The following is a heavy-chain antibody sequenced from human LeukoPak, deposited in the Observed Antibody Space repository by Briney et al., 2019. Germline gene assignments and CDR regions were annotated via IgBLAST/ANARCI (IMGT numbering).Heavy chain of an antibody. Sequence: PGGSLRLSCAASGFTFSSYAMHWVRQAPGKGLEWVAAISYDGSNKYYADSVKGRFTISRDNSKNTLYLQMNSLRAEDTAVYYCARALAYCGGDCPAIAFDIWGQGTMVTVSS. CDR2: ISYDGSNK. D-gene: IGHD2-21*02. V-gene: IGHV3-30-3*01. CDR3: ARALAYCGGDCPAIAFDI. J-gene: IGHJ3*02. CDR1: GFTFSSYA.